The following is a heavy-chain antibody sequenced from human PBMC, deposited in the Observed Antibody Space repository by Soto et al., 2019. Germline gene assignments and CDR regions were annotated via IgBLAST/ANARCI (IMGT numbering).Heavy chain of an antibody. V-gene: IGHV4-34*01. J-gene: IGHJ3*02. Sequence: SETLSLTCVVSGGSFGTYYYNWIRQSPGKGLEWIGEINHRGNNNYSPSLKSRVTMSLDTSKNQFSLKLTSVTAADTAVYYCARGGSNDWQVAFDIWGQGTMVTVSS. CDR1: GGSFGTYY. CDR2: INHRGNN. CDR3: ARGGSNDWQVAFDI. D-gene: IGHD3-9*01.